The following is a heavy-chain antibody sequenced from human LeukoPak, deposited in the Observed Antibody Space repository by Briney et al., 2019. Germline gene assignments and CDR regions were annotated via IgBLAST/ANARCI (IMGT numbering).Heavy chain of an antibody. V-gene: IGHV4-59*01. D-gene: IGHD6-19*01. CDR3: ARATFHSGWYPKLDY. J-gene: IGHJ4*02. CDR1: GGSMSGYY. Sequence: SETLSLTCTVSGGSMSGYYWSWIRQPPGKGLEWIGYIYYSGSTNYNPSLKSRVTISVDTSKNQFSLKLSSVTAADTAVYYCARATFHSGWYPKLDYWGQGTLVTVSS. CDR2: IYYSGST.